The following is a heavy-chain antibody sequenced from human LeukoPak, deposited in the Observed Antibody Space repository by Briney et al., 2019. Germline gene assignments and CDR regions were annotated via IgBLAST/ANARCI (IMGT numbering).Heavy chain of an antibody. CDR2: INHSGST. Sequence: SETLSLTCAVYGGSFSGYYWSWVRQPPGKGLEWIGEINHSGSTNYNPSLKSRVTISVDTSKNQFSLKLSSVTAADTAVYYCAREEWLRFNYFDYWGQGTLVTVSS. V-gene: IGHV4-34*01. CDR3: AREEWLRFNYFDY. CDR1: GGSFSGYY. J-gene: IGHJ4*02. D-gene: IGHD5-12*01.